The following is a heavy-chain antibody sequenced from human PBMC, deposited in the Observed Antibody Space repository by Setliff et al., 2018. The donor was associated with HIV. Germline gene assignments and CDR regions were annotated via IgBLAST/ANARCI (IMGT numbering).Heavy chain of an antibody. CDR2: ISYDGSYK. J-gene: IGHJ3*02. D-gene: IGHD2-21*02. Sequence: PGGSLRLSCAASGFTFNNYAIHWVRQAPGKGLEWVAIISYDGSYKFYADSVRGRFTISRDSSKNTLYLQMNSLRAEDTAVYYCAKDQNIVVVTAIFHAFDIWGQGTMVTVSS. CDR3: AKDQNIVVVTAIFHAFDI. V-gene: IGHV3-30*04. CDR1: GFTFNNYA.